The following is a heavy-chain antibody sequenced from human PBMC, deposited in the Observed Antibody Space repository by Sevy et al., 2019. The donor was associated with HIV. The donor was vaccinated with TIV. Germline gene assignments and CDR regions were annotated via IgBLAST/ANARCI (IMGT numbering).Heavy chain of an antibody. CDR1: GFTFSGSP. D-gene: IGHD4-4*01. CDR2: IRSKGNNYAT. Sequence: GGSLRLSCAASGFTFSGSPMHWVRQASGKGLEWVGHIRSKGNNYATAYAALVKGRFTISRDDAKNTAYLQMNSLKTEDTAVYYCSAGYSNYARVWFDYWGRGTLVTVSS. V-gene: IGHV3-73*01. CDR3: SAGYSNYARVWFDY. J-gene: IGHJ4*02.